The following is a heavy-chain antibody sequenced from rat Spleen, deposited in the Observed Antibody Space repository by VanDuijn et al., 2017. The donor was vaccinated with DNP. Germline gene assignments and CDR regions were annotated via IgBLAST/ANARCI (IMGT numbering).Heavy chain of an antibody. CDR2: IGYSGST. J-gene: IGHJ2*01. Sequence: EVQLQESGPGLVKPSQSLSLTCSVTDYSITSVYRWNWIRKFPGNKMEWIGHIGYSGSTTYNPSLKSRISITRDTSKNQFFLQLNSVITEDTATYYCVRWVRALDYWGQGVMVTVSS. CDR3: VRWVRALDY. CDR1: DYSITSVY. V-gene: IGHV3-1*01. D-gene: IGHD4-1*01.